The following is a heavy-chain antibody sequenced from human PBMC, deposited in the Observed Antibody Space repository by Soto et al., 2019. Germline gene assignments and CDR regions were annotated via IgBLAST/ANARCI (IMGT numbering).Heavy chain of an antibody. J-gene: IGHJ6*02. V-gene: IGHV3-43*01. D-gene: IGHD2-21*02. CDR2: ISWDGGST. Sequence: GGSLRLSCAASGFTFDYYTMHWVRQAPGKGLEWVSLISWDGGSTYYADSVKGRFTISRDNSKNSLYLQMNSLRTEDTALYYCAKDLVGRRPVTGDYYYGMDVWGQGTTVTVSS. CDR1: GFTFDYYT. CDR3: AKDLVGRRPVTGDYYYGMDV.